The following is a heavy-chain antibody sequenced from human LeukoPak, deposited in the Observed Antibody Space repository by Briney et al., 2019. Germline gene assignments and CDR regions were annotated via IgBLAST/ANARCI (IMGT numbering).Heavy chain of an antibody. CDR1: GFPFSSYW. Sequence: GGSLRLSCAASGFPFSSYWMSWVRPAPGKGLEWVSSISSSSSYIYYADSVKGRFTISRDNAKNSLYLQMNSLRAEDTAVYYCARGYSSSSGGGDYWGQGTLVTVSS. CDR2: ISSSSSYI. CDR3: ARGYSSSSGGGDY. D-gene: IGHD6-6*01. J-gene: IGHJ4*02. V-gene: IGHV3-21*01.